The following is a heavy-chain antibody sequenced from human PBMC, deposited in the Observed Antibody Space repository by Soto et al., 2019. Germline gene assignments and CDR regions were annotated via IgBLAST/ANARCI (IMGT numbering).Heavy chain of an antibody. Sequence: GGSLRLSCAASGFTFSSYAMSWVRQAPGKGLEWVSAISGSGGSTYYADSVKGRFTISRDNSKNTLYLQMNSLRAEDTAVYYCAKDPLSAYYDILTWFDYWGQGTLVTVSS. D-gene: IGHD3-9*01. V-gene: IGHV3-23*01. CDR1: GFTFSSYA. CDR2: ISGSGGST. CDR3: AKDPLSAYYDILTWFDY. J-gene: IGHJ4*02.